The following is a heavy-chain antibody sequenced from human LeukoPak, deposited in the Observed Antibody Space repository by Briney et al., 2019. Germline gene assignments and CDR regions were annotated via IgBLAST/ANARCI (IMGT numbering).Heavy chain of an antibody. CDR1: GFTFSSYE. CDR2: ISGSGSAI. J-gene: IGHJ4*02. V-gene: IGHV3-48*03. Sequence: GGSLRLSCAASGFTFSSYEMNWVRQAPGKGLEWVSYISGSGSAIYYADSVKGRFTISRDNAKNSVYLQLNNLRAEDTAVYYCARDGDPYYYDSSGYQNFDYWGQGTLVTVSS. D-gene: IGHD3-22*01. CDR3: ARDGDPYYYDSSGYQNFDY.